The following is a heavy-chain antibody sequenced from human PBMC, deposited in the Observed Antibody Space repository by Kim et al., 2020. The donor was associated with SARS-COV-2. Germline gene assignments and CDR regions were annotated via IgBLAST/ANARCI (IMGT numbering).Heavy chain of an antibody. CDR3: ARADIDCSGGSCYSHDY. CDR2: IYSGGST. D-gene: IGHD2-15*01. V-gene: IGHV3-53*01. CDR1: GFTVSSNY. Sequence: GGSLRLSCAASGFTVSSNYMSWVHQAPGKGLEWVSVIYSGGSTYYADSVKGRFTISRDNSKNTLYLQMNSLRAEDTAVYYCARADIDCSGGSCYSHDYWGQGTLVTVSS. J-gene: IGHJ4*02.